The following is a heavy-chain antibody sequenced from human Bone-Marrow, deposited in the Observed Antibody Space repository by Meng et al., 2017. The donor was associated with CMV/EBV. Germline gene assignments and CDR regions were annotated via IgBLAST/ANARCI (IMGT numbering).Heavy chain of an antibody. J-gene: IGHJ6*02. Sequence: SQTLSLTCAISGDSVSSNSAAWNWIRQSPSRGLEWLGRTYYRSKWYNDYAVSVKGRITINPDTSKNQFSLQLNSVTPEDTAVYYCARGGLARPIYYYYGMDVWGQGTTVTVSS. CDR3: ARGGLARPIYYYYGMDV. CDR1: GDSVSSNSAA. D-gene: IGHD6-6*01. V-gene: IGHV6-1*01. CDR2: TYYRSKWYN.